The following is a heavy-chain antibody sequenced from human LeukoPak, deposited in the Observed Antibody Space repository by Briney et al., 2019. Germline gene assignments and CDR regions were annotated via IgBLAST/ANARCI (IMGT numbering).Heavy chain of an antibody. V-gene: IGHV4-34*01. J-gene: IGHJ3*02. CDR3: ASGKRSDIVATIPIAFDI. CDR1: GGSFSGYY. D-gene: IGHD5-12*01. Sequence: SETLSLTCAVYGGSFSGYYWSWIRQPPGKGLEWIGEINHSGSTNYNPSLKSRVTISVDTSKNQFSLKLSSVTAADTAVYYCASGKRSDIVATIPIAFDIWGQGTMVTVSS. CDR2: INHSGST.